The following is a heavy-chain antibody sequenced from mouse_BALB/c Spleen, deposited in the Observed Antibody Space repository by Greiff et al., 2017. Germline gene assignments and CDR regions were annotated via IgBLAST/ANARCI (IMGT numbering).Heavy chain of an antibody. V-gene: IGHV5-17*02. Sequence: DVMLVESGGGLVQPGGSRKLSCAASGFTFSSFGMHWVRKAPEKGLEWVAYISSGSSTIYYADTVKGRFTISRDNPKNTLFLQMTSLRSEDTAMYYCARFGYAMDYWGQGTSVTVSS. CDR1: GFTFSSFG. J-gene: IGHJ4*01. CDR2: ISSGSSTI. CDR3: ARFGYAMDY.